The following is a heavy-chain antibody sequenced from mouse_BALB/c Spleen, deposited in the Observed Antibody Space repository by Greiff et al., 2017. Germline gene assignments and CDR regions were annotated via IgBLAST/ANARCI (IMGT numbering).Heavy chain of an antibody. CDR1: GFSLSTSGMG. J-gene: IGHJ2*01. D-gene: IGHD2-4*01. CDR3: ARKFGSTMITNYCDY. Sequence: ESGPGILQPSQTLSLTCSFSGFSLSTSGMGVSWIRQPSGKGLEWLAHIYWDDDKRYNPSLKSRLTISKDTSRNQVFLKITSVDTADTATYYCARKFGSTMITNYCDYWGQGTTLTVSS. CDR2: IYWDDDK. V-gene: IGHV8-12*01.